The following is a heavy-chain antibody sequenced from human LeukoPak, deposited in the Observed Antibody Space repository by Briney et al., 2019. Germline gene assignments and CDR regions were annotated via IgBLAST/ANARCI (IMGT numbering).Heavy chain of an antibody. Sequence: ASVKVSCKASGYTFTSYGISWVRQAPGQGLEWMGWISAYNGNTNYAQKLQGRVTMTTDTSTSTAYMELRSLRSEDTAVYYCARDEGSAAAGTWGFDPWGQGTLVTVSS. CDR2: ISAYNGNT. CDR3: ARDEGSAAAGTWGFDP. D-gene: IGHD6-13*01. J-gene: IGHJ5*02. V-gene: IGHV1-18*01. CDR1: GYTFTSYG.